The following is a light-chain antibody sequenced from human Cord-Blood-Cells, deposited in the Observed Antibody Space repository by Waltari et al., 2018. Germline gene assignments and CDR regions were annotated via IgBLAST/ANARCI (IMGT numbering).Light chain of an antibody. CDR1: QSVLYRSNNKDY. Sequence: DIVMTQSPDSLAVSLVERAAITCKSSQSVLYRSNNKDYLAWYQQKPGQPPKLLIYWASTRESGVPDRFSGSGSGTDFTLTISSLQAEDVAVYYCQQYYSTITFGQGTRLEIK. J-gene: IGKJ5*01. V-gene: IGKV4-1*01. CDR3: QQYYSTIT. CDR2: WAS.